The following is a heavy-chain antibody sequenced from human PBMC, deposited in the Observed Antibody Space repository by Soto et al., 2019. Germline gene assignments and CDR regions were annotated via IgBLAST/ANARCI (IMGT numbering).Heavy chain of an antibody. Sequence: PGGSLRLSCAASGFTFSSYGMHWVRQAPGKGLEWVAVIWYDGSNKYYADPVKGRFTISRDNSKNTLYLQMNSLRAEDTAVYYCAREARDYEGDGYHYGKWGQGVLVTVS. J-gene: IGHJ4*02. CDR2: IWYDGSNK. CDR1: GFTFSSYG. V-gene: IGHV3-33*01. CDR3: AREARDYEGDGYHYGK. D-gene: IGHD3-22*01.